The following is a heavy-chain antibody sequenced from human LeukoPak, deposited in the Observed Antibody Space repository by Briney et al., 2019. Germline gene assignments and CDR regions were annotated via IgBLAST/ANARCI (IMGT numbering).Heavy chain of an antibody. CDR3: ANRPGTLLWDY. CDR2: ISYDGSNK. V-gene: IGHV3-30*18. D-gene: IGHD3-10*01. CDR1: GFTFSSYG. Sequence: GGSLRLSCAASGFTFSSYGMHWVRQAPGKGLEWVAVISYDGSNKYYADSVKGRFTISRDNSKNTLYLQMNSLRAEDTAVYYCANRPGTLLWDYWGQGTLVTVSS. J-gene: IGHJ4*02.